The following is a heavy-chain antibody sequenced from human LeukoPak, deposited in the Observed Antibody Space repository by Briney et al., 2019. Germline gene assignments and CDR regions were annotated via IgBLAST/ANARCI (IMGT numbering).Heavy chain of an antibody. D-gene: IGHD3-10*01. CDR1: GFTFSSYW. J-gene: IGHJ4*02. V-gene: IGHV3-7*03. CDR2: INQDGSEK. Sequence: GGSLRLSCAASGFTFSSYWMHWVRQAPGKGLEWVANINQDGSEKYYVDSVRGRFTISRDNAEDSLYLQMNSLRAEDTAVYYCVRAIGANVSYWGQGTLVTVSS. CDR3: VRAIGANVSY.